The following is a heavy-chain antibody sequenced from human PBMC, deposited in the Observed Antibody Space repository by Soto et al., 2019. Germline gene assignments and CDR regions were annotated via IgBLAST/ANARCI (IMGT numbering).Heavy chain of an antibody. D-gene: IGHD1-7*01. CDR2: ISAYNGNT. Sequence: QVQLVQSGAEVKKPGASVKVSSKSSGNTFTSYDISWVRQAPGQGLEWMGWISAYNGNTNYAQKLQGRVTMTTDTSTSTAYMELRSLRSDDTAVYYCARVELRSRSYYTMDVWGQGTTVTVSS. J-gene: IGHJ6*02. CDR3: ARVELRSRSYYTMDV. V-gene: IGHV1-18*01. CDR1: GNTFTSYD.